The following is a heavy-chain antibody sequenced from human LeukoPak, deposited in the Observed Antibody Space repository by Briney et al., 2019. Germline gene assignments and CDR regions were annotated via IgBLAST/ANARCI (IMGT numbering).Heavy chain of an antibody. CDR3: AIYYDSSGYLG. V-gene: IGHV1-8*03. CDR1: GYTSTGSY. Sequence: ASVKVSCKASGYTSTGSYMHWVRQATGQGLEWMGWMNPNSGNTGYAQKYQGRVTITRNTSISTAYMELSSLRSEDTAVYYCAIYYDSSGYLGWGQGTLVTVSS. CDR2: MNPNSGNT. D-gene: IGHD3-22*01. J-gene: IGHJ4*02.